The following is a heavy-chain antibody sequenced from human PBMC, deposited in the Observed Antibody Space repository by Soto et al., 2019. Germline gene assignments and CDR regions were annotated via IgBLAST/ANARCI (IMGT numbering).Heavy chain of an antibody. Sequence: QVQLVQSGAEVKKPGASVKVSCKASGYTFTSYAMHWVRQAPGQRLEWMGWINAGNGNTKYSQKFQGRVTITRDTSASTAHMELSSLRSEDTAVYYCARDRFDRGYSGYDYPIYYYYYGMDVWGQGTTVTVSS. D-gene: IGHD5-12*01. CDR3: ARDRFDRGYSGYDYPIYYYYYGMDV. V-gene: IGHV1-3*01. J-gene: IGHJ6*02. CDR1: GYTFTSYA. CDR2: INAGNGNT.